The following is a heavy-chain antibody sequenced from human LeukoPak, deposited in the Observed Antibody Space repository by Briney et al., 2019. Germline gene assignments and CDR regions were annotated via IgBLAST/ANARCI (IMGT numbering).Heavy chain of an antibody. J-gene: IGHJ4*02. CDR1: GYTFTSYG. CDR2: TSAYNGNT. V-gene: IGHV1-18*01. D-gene: IGHD3-3*01. Sequence: GASVKVSCKASGYTFTSYGISGVRQAPGQWLEWMGCTSAYNGNTNYAQKLQGRVTMTTDTSTSTAYMELRSLRSDDTAVYYCARDILRFLEWLLYPDYWGQGTLVTVSS. CDR3: ARDILRFLEWLLYPDY.